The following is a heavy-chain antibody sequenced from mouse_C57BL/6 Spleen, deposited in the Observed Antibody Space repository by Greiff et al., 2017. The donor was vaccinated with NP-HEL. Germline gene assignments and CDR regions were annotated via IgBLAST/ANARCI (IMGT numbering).Heavy chain of an antibody. CDR3: ARGRVFITTYFDY. Sequence: EVKLQQSVAELVRPGASVKLSCTASGFNIKNAYMHWVKQRPEQGLEWIGRIDPANGNTKYAPKFQGKATITAYTSSNTAYLQLSSLTSEDTAIYYCARGRVFITTYFDYWGQGTTLTVSS. J-gene: IGHJ2*01. CDR2: IDPANGNT. V-gene: IGHV14-3*01. CDR1: GFNIKNAY. D-gene: IGHD1-1*01.